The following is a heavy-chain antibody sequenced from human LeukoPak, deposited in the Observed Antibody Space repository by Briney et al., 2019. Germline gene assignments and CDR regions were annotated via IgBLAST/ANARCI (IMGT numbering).Heavy chain of an antibody. D-gene: IGHD2-21*02. CDR1: GDSVSSNSAA. CDR2: TYYRSKWNN. V-gene: IGHV6-1*01. J-gene: IGHJ2*01. CDR3: AMGPGWGPRYFDL. Sequence: SQTLSLTCAISGDSVSSNSAAWKWIRQSPTGGLECLGRTYYRSKWNNDYAVSVKSRITINPDTSKRQSSLQLNTVSPEDTAVYYCAMGPGWGPRYFDLWGRGTLVTVSS.